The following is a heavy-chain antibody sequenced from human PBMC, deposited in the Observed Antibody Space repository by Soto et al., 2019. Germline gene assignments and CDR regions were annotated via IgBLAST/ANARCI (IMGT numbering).Heavy chain of an antibody. J-gene: IGHJ6*02. V-gene: IGHV1-58*02. CDR2: IVVGSGNT. CDR1: GGTFSSYA. D-gene: IGHD4-4*01. CDR3: AAVGNSPYYYYGMDV. Sequence: SVKVSCKASGGTFSSYAISWVRQARGQRLEWIGWIVVGSGNTNYAQKFQERVTITRDMSTSTAYMELSSLRSEDTAVYYCAAVGNSPYYYYGMDVWGQGTTVTVSS.